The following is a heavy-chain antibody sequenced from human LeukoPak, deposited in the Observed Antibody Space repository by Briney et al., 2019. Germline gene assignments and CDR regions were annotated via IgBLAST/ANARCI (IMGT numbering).Heavy chain of an antibody. J-gene: IGHJ3*02. CDR2: ISGSGGST. CDR1: GFTFSSYA. D-gene: IGHD2-2*01. V-gene: IGHV3-23*01. CDR3: AKVGCSSTSCRRAFDI. Sequence: GGSLRLSCAASGFTFSSYAMSWVRQAPGKGLEWVSAISGSGGSTYYADSVKGRFTISRDNSKNTLYLQMNSLRAEDTAVYYCAKVGCSSTSCRRAFDIWDQGTMVTVSS.